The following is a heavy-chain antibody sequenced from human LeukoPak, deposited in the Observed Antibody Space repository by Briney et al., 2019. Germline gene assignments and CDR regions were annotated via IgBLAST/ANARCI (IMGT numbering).Heavy chain of an antibody. J-gene: IGHJ4*02. V-gene: IGHV4-34*01. D-gene: IGHD1-1*01. CDR1: GGSFSGYY. Sequence: PSETLSLTCAVYGGSFSGYYWSWIRQPPGKGLEWIGEINHSGSTYYNPSLKSRVTISVDTSKNQFSLKLSSVTAADTAVYYCARQGKGTTGTTRQGYFDYWGQGTLVTVSS. CDR2: INHSGST. CDR3: ARQGKGTTGTTRQGYFDY.